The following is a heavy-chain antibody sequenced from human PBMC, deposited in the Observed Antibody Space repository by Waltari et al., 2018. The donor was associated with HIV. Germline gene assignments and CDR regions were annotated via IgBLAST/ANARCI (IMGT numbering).Heavy chain of an antibody. CDR1: GHTLSELS. V-gene: IGHV1-24*01. CDR3: ATDFSGMVRAYSYYSLDV. J-gene: IGHJ6*02. D-gene: IGHD3-10*01. CDR2: VDPEDEET. Sequence: QVQLVQSGAEVKKPGASVKVSCKVSGHTLSELSMHWVRQVPGKGLEWMGNVDPEDEETIYAQKFQGRVTMTEDTSSDTAYMELSSLTSGDTAVYYCATDFSGMVRAYSYYSLDVWGQGTTVTVSS.